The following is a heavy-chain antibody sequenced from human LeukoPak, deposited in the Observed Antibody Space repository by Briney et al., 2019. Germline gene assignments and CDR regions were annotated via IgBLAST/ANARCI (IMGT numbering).Heavy chain of an antibody. D-gene: IGHD3-22*01. CDR2: IWYDGSNK. Sequence: PGRSLRLSCAASGFTFSSYGMHRVRQAPGKGLEWVAVIWYDGSNKYYADSVKGRFTISRDNSKNTLYLQMNSLRAEDTAVYYCAGFFGSSGFDYWGQGTPVTVSS. J-gene: IGHJ4*02. CDR1: GFTFSSYG. V-gene: IGHV3-33*01. CDR3: AGFFGSSGFDY.